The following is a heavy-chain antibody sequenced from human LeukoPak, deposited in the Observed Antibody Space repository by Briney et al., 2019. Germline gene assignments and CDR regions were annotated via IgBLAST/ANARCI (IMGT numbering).Heavy chain of an antibody. J-gene: IGHJ4*02. D-gene: IGHD6-19*01. CDR3: ARMGYSSGWYGQLRY. CDR2: INHSGST. CDR1: GGSFSGYY. Sequence: PSETLSLTCAVYGGSFSGYYWSWSRQPPGKGLEWIGEINHSGSTNYNPSLKSRVTISVDTSKNQFSLKLSSVTAADTAVYYCARMGYSSGWYGQLRYWGQGTLVTVSS. V-gene: IGHV4-34*01.